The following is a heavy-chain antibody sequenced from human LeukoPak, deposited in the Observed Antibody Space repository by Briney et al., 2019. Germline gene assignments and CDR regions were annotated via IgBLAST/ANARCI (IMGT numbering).Heavy chain of an antibody. Sequence: GGSLRLSCAASGFTFSSYWMHWVRQAPGKGLVWVSRINSDGSSTSYADSVKGRFTISRDNAKNTLYLQMNSLRAEDTAVYYCARGPSLFYYDSSGCLDYWGQGTLVTVSS. J-gene: IGHJ4*02. D-gene: IGHD3-22*01. V-gene: IGHV3-74*01. CDR1: GFTFSSYW. CDR2: INSDGSST. CDR3: ARGPSLFYYDSSGCLDY.